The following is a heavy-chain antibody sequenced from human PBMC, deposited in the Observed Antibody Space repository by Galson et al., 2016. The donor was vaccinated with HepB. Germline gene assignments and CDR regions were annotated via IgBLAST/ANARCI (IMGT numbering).Heavy chain of an antibody. J-gene: IGHJ6*02. CDR3: ARHGYSNHGYYGLDV. V-gene: IGHV4-39*01. CDR1: GGSISSSSYY. CDR2: MYYSGST. D-gene: IGHD4-11*01. Sequence: ETLSLTCTVSGGSISSSSYYWGWIRQPPGKGLEWIGSMYYSGSTYYNPSLKSRVTISVDTSKNQFSLRLSSVTAADTAVYYCARHGYSNHGYYGLDVWGQGTTVTVSS.